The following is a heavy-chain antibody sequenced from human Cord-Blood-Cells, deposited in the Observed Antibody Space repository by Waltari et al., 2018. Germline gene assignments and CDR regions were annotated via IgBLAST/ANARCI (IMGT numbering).Heavy chain of an antibody. D-gene: IGHD3-16*01. V-gene: IGHV3-21*01. CDR2: ISSSSSYI. CDR3: ARDRNLRGGRQNAFDI. Sequence: EVQLVESVGGLVKPGGSLRLSCAASGFTFSSYSMNWVRQAPGKGLAWVSSISSSSSYIYYADSVKGRFTISRDNAKNSLYLQMNSLRAEDTAVYYCARDRNLRGGRQNAFDIWGQGTMVTVSS. J-gene: IGHJ3*02. CDR1: GFTFSSYS.